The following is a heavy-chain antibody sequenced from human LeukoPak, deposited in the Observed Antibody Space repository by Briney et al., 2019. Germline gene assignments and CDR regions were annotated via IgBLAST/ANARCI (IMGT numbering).Heavy chain of an antibody. V-gene: IGHV3-48*04. CDR1: GFTFSSYS. CDR2: ISSSSTI. Sequence: PGGSLRLSCAASGFTFSSYSMNWVRQAPGKGLEWVSYISSSSTIYYADSVKGRFTISRDNAKNSLYLQMNSLRAEDTAVYYCARGSCSGGSCRVFDYWGQGTLVTVSS. J-gene: IGHJ4*02. D-gene: IGHD2-15*01. CDR3: ARGSCSGGSCRVFDY.